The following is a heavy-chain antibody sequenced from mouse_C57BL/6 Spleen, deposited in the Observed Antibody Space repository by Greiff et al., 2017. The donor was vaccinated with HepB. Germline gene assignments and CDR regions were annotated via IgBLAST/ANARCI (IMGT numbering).Heavy chain of an antibody. Sequence: VQLQQPGAELVKPGASVKLSCKASGYTFTSYWMQWVKQRPGQGLEWIGEIDPSDSYTNYNQKFKGKATLTVDTSSSTAYMQLSSLTSEDSAVYYCARSGYYGSSLYWYFDVWGTGTTVTVSS. V-gene: IGHV1-50*01. J-gene: IGHJ1*03. D-gene: IGHD1-1*01. CDR2: IDPSDSYT. CDR1: GYTFTSYW. CDR3: ARSGYYGSSLYWYFDV.